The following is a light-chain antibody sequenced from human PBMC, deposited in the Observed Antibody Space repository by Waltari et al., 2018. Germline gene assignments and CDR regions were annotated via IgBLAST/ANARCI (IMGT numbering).Light chain of an antibody. CDR2: GAS. CDR3: QHYLRLPVT. CDR1: QSVTRA. J-gene: IGKJ1*01. V-gene: IGKV3-20*01. Sequence: DILLTQSPGTLSLSPGESATLSCRTSQSVTRALAWYQQKPGQAPRLLIYGASNRATGIPDRFSGSGAGTDFGLTSSSLEPEDFAVYYCQHYLRLPVTFGQGTKVEVK.